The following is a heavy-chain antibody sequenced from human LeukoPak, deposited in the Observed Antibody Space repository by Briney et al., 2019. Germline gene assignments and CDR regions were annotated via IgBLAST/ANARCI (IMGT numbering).Heavy chain of an antibody. V-gene: IGHV1-2*02. CDR3: ARSRSLGYCSSTSCFRFDY. J-gene: IGHJ4*02. CDR1: GYTFTGYY. Sequence: ASVKVSCKASGYTFTGYYMHWVRQAPGQGLEWMGWINPNSGGTNYAQKFQGRVTMTRDTSISTAYMELSRLISEDTAVYYCARSRSLGYCSSTSCFRFDYWGQGTLVTVSS. CDR2: INPNSGGT. D-gene: IGHD2-2*01.